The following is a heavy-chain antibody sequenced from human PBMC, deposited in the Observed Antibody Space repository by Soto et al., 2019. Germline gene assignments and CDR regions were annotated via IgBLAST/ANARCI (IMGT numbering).Heavy chain of an antibody. J-gene: IGHJ3*01. D-gene: IGHD6-6*01. CDR1: GYTFHIYG. CDR2: ISTYTGKT. CDR3: ARDVYSGSGDAFAL. V-gene: IGHV1-18*01. Sequence: ASVKVSCKTSGYTFHIYGITWVRQAPGRGLEWMGWISTYTGKTDYAQSLQGRVTMTTDTSTGTAYLEVRSLRSDDTAVYFCARDVYSGSGDAFALWGQGTMVPVSS.